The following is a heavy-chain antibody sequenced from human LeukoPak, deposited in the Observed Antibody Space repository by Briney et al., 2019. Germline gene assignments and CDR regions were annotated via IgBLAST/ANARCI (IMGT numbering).Heavy chain of an antibody. CDR3: ASRIDYDFWSNRGSRFDP. CDR2: ISSSSSYI. J-gene: IGHJ5*02. CDR1: GFTFSSYS. D-gene: IGHD3-3*01. V-gene: IGHV3-21*01. Sequence: GGSLRLSCAASGFTFSSYSMNWVRQAPGKGLEWVSSISSSSSYIYYADSVKGRFTISRDNAKNSLYLQMNSLRAEDTAVYYCASRIDYDFWSNRGSRFDPWGQGTLVTVSS.